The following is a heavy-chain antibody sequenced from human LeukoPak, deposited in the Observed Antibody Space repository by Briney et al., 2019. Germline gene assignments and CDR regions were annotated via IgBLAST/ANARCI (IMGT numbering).Heavy chain of an antibody. CDR2: ISYSGST. CDR3: ARCAGGYYGSGSYYPDY. D-gene: IGHD3-10*01. CDR1: GGSISSGGYY. V-gene: IGHV4-31*03. Sequence: PSETLSLTCTVSGGSISSGGYYWSWIRQHPGKGLEWIGYISYSGSTYYNPSLKSRVTISVDTSKNQFSLKLSSVTAADTAVYYCARCAGGYYGSGSYYPDYWGQGTLVTVSS. J-gene: IGHJ4*02.